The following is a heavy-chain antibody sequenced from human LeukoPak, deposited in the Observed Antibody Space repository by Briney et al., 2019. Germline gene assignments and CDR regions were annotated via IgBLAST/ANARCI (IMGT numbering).Heavy chain of an antibody. D-gene: IGHD6-19*01. CDR1: GFTFSSSG. J-gene: IGHJ4*02. CDR3: ARDGYVPSRLQWLVPDY. Sequence: GGSLRLSCAASGFTFSSSGMHWVRQAPGKGLEWVAVISYDGNINYYEDSVKGRFTISRDNSKNTVFLQMNSLRVEDTAMYYCARDGYVPSRLQWLVPDYWGQGTLVTVSS. V-gene: IGHV3-30*03. CDR2: ISYDGNIN.